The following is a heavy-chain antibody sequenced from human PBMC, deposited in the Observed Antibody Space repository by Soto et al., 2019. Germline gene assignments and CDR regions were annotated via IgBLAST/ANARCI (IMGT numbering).Heavy chain of an antibody. CDR1: GFTVSSNY. Sequence: ESGGGLIQPGGSLRLSCAASGFTVSSNYMTCVRQAPGKGLEWVSVIYSGGSTYYADSVKGRFTISRDNSKNTLYLQMNSLRAEDTALYYCARDSRNRNFFDYWGQGTLVTVSS. D-gene: IGHD2-2*01. CDR3: ARDSRNRNFFDY. J-gene: IGHJ4*02. CDR2: IYSGGST. V-gene: IGHV3-53*01.